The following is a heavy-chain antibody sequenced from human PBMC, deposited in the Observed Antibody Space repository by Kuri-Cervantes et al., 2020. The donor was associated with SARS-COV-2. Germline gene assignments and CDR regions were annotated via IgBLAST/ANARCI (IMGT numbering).Heavy chain of an antibody. D-gene: IGHD1-14*01. V-gene: IGHV3-30-3*01. Sequence: GGSLRLSCAASGFTFSSYAMHWVRQAPGKGLEWVAVISYDGSNKYYADSVKGRFTIFRDNSKNTLYLQMNSLRAEDTAVYYCAKDSGNLRYTVDPWGQGTLVTVSS. CDR1: GFTFSSYA. CDR3: AKDSGNLRYTVDP. J-gene: IGHJ5*02. CDR2: ISYDGSNK.